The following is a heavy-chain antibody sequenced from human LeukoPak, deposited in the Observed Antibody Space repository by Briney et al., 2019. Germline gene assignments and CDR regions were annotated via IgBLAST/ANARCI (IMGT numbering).Heavy chain of an antibody. CDR2: INSDGSST. CDR1: GFTFSNYW. D-gene: IGHD2-2*01. CDR3: ASGVSSTSCYVDY. J-gene: IGHJ4*02. V-gene: IGHV3-74*01. Sequence: GGSLRLSCAASGFTFSNYWMHWVRQAPGKGLVWVSRINSDGSSTTYADSVKGRFTISRDNAKNSLYLQMNSLRAEDTAVYYCASGVSSTSCYVDYWGQGTLVTVSS.